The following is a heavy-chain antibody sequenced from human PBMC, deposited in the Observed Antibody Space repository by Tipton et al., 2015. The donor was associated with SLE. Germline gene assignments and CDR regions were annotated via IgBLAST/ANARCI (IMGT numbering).Heavy chain of an antibody. D-gene: IGHD4-17*01. V-gene: IGHV4-59*12. Sequence: TLSLTCTVSGGSISSYYWSWIRQPPGKGLEWLGYIYYSGSTYYNPSPKSRVTISVDTSKNQFSLKLSSVTAADTAVYYCARAGYGRTDAFDIWGQGTMVTVSS. J-gene: IGHJ3*02. CDR3: ARAGYGRTDAFDI. CDR2: IYYSGST. CDR1: GGSISSYY.